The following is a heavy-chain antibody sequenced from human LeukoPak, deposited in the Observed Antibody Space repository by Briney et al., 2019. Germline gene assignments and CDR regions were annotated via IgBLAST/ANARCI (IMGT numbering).Heavy chain of an antibody. CDR1: GGSISSYY. J-gene: IGHJ4*02. CDR3: ARRASSWYGFVFDY. CDR2: IYYSGST. V-gene: IGHV4-59*01. D-gene: IGHD6-13*01. Sequence: YPSETLSLTCTVSGGSISSYYWSWIRQPPGKGLEWIGYIYYSGSTNYNPTLKSRVTISVDTSKNQFSLKLSSVTAADTAVYYCARRASSWYGFVFDYWGQGTLVTVSS.